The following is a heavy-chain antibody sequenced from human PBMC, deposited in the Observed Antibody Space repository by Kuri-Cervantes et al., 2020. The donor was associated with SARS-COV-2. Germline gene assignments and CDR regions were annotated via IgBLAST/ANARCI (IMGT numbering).Heavy chain of an antibody. V-gene: IGHV4-39*01. Sequence: AGSLRPSCTVSSGSISSTSYYWDWIRQPPGKGLEWIGSTDCSGSTYYDPSLKSRVTISVDTSKNQFPLKLSSLTAADKAVYYWARRARPYELGVSYIDYWGQGALVTVSS. CDR2: TDCSGST. J-gene: IGHJ4*02. CDR1: SGSISSTSYY. CDR3: ARRARPYELGVSYIDY. D-gene: IGHD7-27*01.